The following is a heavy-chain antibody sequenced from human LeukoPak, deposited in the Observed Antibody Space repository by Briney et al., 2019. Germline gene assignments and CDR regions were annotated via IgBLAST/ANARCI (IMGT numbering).Heavy chain of an antibody. CDR1: GFTFSSYE. CDR2: SSSSSSTI. V-gene: IGHV3-48*03. J-gene: IGHJ5*02. CDR3: ARAGAAAGSPGFASSPSNWFDP. D-gene: IGHD6-13*01. Sequence: GGSLRLSCAASGFTFSSYEMNWVRQAPAQGLEWVSYSSSSSSTIYYSDSVMGRFTISRDDATNSLYLLMISLGTEAKAAYYCARAGAAAGSPGFASSPSNWFDPWGQGTLVTVSS.